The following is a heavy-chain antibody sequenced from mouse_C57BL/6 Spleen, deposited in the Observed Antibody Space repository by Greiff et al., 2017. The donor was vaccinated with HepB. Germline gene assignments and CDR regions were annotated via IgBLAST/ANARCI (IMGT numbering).Heavy chain of an antibody. V-gene: IGHV14-4*01. J-gene: IGHJ2*01. CDR1: GFNIKDDY. CDR3: TTRPSSGLIDY. Sequence: EVQLQQSGAELVRPGASVKLSCTASGFNIKDDYMHWVKQRPEQGLEWIGWIDPENGDTEYASKFQGKATITAETSSNPAYLQLSSLTYEDTAVYYWTTRPSSGLIDYWGQGTTLTVSS. D-gene: IGHD2-4*01. CDR2: IDPENGDT.